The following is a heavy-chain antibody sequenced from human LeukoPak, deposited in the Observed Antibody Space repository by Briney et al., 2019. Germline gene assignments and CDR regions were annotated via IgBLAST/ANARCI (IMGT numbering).Heavy chain of an antibody. J-gene: IGHJ6*02. CDR1: GYTFSGYF. Sequence: WASVKVSCKASGYTFSGYFMHWVRQARGQGLEWMGWFNPNSGAASYAQKFQGRVTMTRDTSISTAYMELSSLRSDDTAVYYCARDCYDSSGYAPYGMDVWGQGTRSPSP. CDR2: FNPNSGAA. V-gene: IGHV1-2*02. D-gene: IGHD3-22*01. CDR3: ARDCYDSSGYAPYGMDV.